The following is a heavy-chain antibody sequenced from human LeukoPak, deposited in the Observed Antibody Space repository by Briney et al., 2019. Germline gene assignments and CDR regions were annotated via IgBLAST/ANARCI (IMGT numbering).Heavy chain of an antibody. CDR2: IKQDGSEK. D-gene: IGHD4-11*01. CDR1: GFTFSSYW. Sequence: GGSLRLSCAAPGFTFSSYWMSWVRQAPGKGLEWVANIKQDGSEKYYVDSVKGRFTISRDNAKNSLYLQMNSLRAEDTAVYYCARDPGYSNGDYMDVWGKGTTVTVSS. J-gene: IGHJ6*03. CDR3: ARDPGYSNGDYMDV. V-gene: IGHV3-7*01.